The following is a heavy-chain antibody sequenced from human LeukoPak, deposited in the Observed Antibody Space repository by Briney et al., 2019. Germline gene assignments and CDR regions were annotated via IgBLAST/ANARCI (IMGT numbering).Heavy chain of an antibody. V-gene: IGHV3-7*01. J-gene: IGHJ4*02. D-gene: IGHD2-21*02. Sequence: GSLRLSCAASGFTFSSYWMSWVRQAPGKGLEWVANIKQDGSEKYYVDSVKGRFTISRDNAKNSLYLQMNSLRAEDTAVFYCARFRTWGDKAFDYWGQGTLVTVSS. CDR1: GFTFSSYW. CDR3: ARFRTWGDKAFDY. CDR2: IKQDGSEK.